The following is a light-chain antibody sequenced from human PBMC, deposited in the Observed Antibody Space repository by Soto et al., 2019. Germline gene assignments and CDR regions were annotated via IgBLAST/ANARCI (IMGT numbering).Light chain of an antibody. Sequence: QSVLTQPASVSGSPGQSITISCTGTSSDVGTYNYVSWYQQHPGKAPKLMIYEVSNRPSGVSNRFSGSKSGNTASLTISGLQAEDEADYYCSSYTGSSSFYVFGTGTKLTVL. CDR1: SSDVGTYNY. CDR2: EVS. CDR3: SSYTGSSSFYV. V-gene: IGLV2-14*01. J-gene: IGLJ1*01.